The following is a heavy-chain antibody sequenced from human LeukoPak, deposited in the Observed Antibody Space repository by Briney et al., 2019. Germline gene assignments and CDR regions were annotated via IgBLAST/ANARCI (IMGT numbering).Heavy chain of an antibody. CDR2: IYTNGST. CDR1: GSISSYY. V-gene: IGHV4-4*09. J-gene: IGHJ3*02. Sequence: SETLSLTCTVSGSISSYYWSWIRQPPGKGPEWIGYIYTNGSTNYNPSLKSRVTISVDTSKNQVSLDLSSVTAADTAVYYCARQKCTSTSCLTKNAFDIWGQGTMVTVSS. CDR3: ARQKCTSTSCLTKNAFDI. D-gene: IGHD2-2*01.